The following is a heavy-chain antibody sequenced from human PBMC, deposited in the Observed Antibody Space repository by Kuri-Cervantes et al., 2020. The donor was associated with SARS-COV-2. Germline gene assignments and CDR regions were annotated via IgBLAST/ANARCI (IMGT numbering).Heavy chain of an antibody. CDR1: GGYISSYHY. CDR3: ARLQVGALDY. D-gene: IGHD1-26*01. V-gene: IGHV4-59*01. Sequence: SETLSLTCTVSGGYISSYHYWSWIRQPPGKGLEWIGYIYYSGSTNYNPSLKSRVTISVDTSKNQFSLKLSSVTAADTAVYYCARLQVGALDYWGQGTLVTVSS. J-gene: IGHJ4*02. CDR2: IYYSGST.